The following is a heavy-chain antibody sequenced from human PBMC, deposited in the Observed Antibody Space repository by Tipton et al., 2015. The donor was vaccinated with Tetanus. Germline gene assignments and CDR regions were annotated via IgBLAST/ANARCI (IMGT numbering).Heavy chain of an antibody. V-gene: IGHV3-53*01. D-gene: IGHD3-10*01. Sequence: SLRLSCAASGFDVSSNYMSWVRQAPGKGLEWVSVIYSDGRTYYADSVKGRFTISRDNSKNTLYLQMNSLSAEDTAMYYCARDPGHGSGTEYDPWGQGTLVTVSS. CDR3: ARDPGHGSGTEYDP. CDR2: IYSDGRT. CDR1: GFDVSSNY. J-gene: IGHJ5*02.